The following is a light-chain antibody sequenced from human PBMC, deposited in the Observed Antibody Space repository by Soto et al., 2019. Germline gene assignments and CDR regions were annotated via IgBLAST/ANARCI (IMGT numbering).Light chain of an antibody. CDR2: GAS. CDR3: QQYNNWPHRT. J-gene: IGKJ1*01. V-gene: IGKV3-15*01. Sequence: EIVMTQSPATLSVSPGERATLSCRASQSVSSNLAWYQQKPGQAPRLLIYGASTRATGIPAKFSGSESGSEFTLTISSLQSEDFEVYYCQQYNNWPHRTFGQGTKVEIK. CDR1: QSVSSN.